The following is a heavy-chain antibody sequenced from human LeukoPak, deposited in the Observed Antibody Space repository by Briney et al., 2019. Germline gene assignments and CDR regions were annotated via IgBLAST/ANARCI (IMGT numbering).Heavy chain of an antibody. CDR1: GFTFSSYG. D-gene: IGHD1-26*01. J-gene: IGHJ3*02. CDR2: ISYDGSNK. V-gene: IGHV3-30*03. Sequence: PGRSLRLSCAASGFTFSSYGMHWVRQAPGKGLEWVAVISYDGSNKYYADSVKGRLTISRDNSKNTLYLQMNSLRAEDTAVYYCAMPWVSHDAFDIWGQGTMVTVSS. CDR3: AMPWVSHDAFDI.